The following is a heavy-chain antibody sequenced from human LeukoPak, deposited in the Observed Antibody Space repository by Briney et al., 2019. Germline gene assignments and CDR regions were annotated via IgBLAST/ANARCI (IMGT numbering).Heavy chain of an antibody. Sequence: ASVKVSCKASGYTFTGYYMHWVRQAPGQGLEWMGRINPNSAGTNYAQKFQGRVTMTRDTSISTAYMELSRLRSDDTAVYYCARDNYDSSGYYYAYSAGFDYWGQGTLVTVSS. CDR2: INPNSAGT. J-gene: IGHJ4*02. CDR3: ARDNYDSSGYYYAYSAGFDY. CDR1: GYTFTGYY. D-gene: IGHD3-22*01. V-gene: IGHV1-2*06.